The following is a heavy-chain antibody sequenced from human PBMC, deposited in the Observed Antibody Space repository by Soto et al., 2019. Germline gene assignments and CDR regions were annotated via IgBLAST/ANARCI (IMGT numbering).Heavy chain of an antibody. D-gene: IGHD2-15*01. J-gene: IGHJ6*03. V-gene: IGHV1-8*01. CDR2: MNPNSGNT. CDR1: GYTFTSYD. CDR3: ARVGCSGGSCYSEVDETIYYYMDV. Sequence: QVQLVQSGAEVKKPGASVKVSCKASGYTFTSYDINWVRQATGQGLEWMGWMNPNSGNTGYAQKFQGRVTMTRNTSISTAYMELSSLRSEDTAVYYCARVGCSGGSCYSEVDETIYYYMDVWGKGTTVTVSS.